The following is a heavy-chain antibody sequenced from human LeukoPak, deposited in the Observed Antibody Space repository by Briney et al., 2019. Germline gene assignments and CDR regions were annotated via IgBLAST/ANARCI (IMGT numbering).Heavy chain of an antibody. J-gene: IGHJ4*02. CDR3: AKDPPITMVQGVTSRRDFDY. D-gene: IGHD3-10*01. V-gene: IGHV3-23*01. CDR2: ISGSGGST. CDR1: GFTFSSYA. Sequence: GGSLRLSCAASGFTFSSYAMSWVRQAPGKGLGWVSAISGSGGSTYYADSVKGRFTISRDNSKNTLYLQMNSLRAEDTAVYYCAKDPPITMVQGVTSRRDFDYWGQGTLVTVSS.